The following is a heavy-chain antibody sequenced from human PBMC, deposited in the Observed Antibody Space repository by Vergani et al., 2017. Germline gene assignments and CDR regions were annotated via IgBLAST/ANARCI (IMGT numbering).Heavy chain of an antibody. D-gene: IGHD6-13*01. J-gene: IGHJ4*02. Sequence: QVQLQESGPGLVKPSQTLFLTCTVSGGSISSYYWSWIRQPPGKGLEWIGYIYYSGSTNYNPCLKSRVTISVDTSKNQFSLKLSSVTAADTAVYYCARAHSSSWYLLDYWGQGTLVTVSS. CDR1: GGSISSYY. CDR2: IYYSGST. V-gene: IGHV4-59*01. CDR3: ARAHSSSWYLLDY.